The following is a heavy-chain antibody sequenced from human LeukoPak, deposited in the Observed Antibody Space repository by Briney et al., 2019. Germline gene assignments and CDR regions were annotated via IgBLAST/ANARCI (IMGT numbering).Heavy chain of an antibody. CDR2: IYYSGST. V-gene: IGHV4-59*08. Sequence: SETLSLTCTVSGGPISSYYWSWIRQPPGKGLEWIEYIYYSGSTNYNPSLKSRVTISVDTSKNQFSLKLSSVTAADTAVYYCARHSNWNYVDYWGQGTLVTVSS. CDR3: ARHSNWNYVDY. CDR1: GGPISSYY. D-gene: IGHD1-20*01. J-gene: IGHJ4*02.